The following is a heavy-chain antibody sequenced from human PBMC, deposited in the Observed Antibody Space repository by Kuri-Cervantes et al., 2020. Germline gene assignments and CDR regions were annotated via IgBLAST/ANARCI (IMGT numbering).Heavy chain of an antibody. CDR3: ARGVWGDGYNLVY. D-gene: IGHD5-24*01. V-gene: IGHV4-61*02. Sequence: SETLSLTCTVSGGSISSGSYYWSWIRQPAGKGLEWIGRIYTSGSTNYNPSLKSRVTISVDTSKNQFSLKLSSVTAADTAVYYCARGVWGDGYNLVYWGQGTLVTVSS. J-gene: IGHJ4*02. CDR2: IYTSGST. CDR1: GGSISSGSYY.